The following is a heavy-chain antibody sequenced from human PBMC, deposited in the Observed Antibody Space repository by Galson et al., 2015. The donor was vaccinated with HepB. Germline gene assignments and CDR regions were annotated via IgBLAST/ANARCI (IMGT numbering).Heavy chain of an antibody. V-gene: IGHV3-66*02. CDR2: IYSGGST. CDR3: ASYSSSWYAQDAVDI. D-gene: IGHD6-13*01. Sequence: SLRLSCAASGFTVSSNYMSWVRQAPGKGLEWVSVIYSGGSTYYADSVKGRFTISRDNSKNTLYLQMNSLRAEDTAVYYCASYSSSWYAQDAVDIWGQGTMVTVSS. J-gene: IGHJ3*02. CDR1: GFTVSSNY.